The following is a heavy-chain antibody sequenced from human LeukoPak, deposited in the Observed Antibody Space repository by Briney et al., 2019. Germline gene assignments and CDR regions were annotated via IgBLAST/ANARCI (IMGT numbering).Heavy chain of an antibody. V-gene: IGHV1-46*01. CDR1: GYTFTSYY. D-gene: IGHD4-17*01. CDR2: INPRGGST. J-gene: IGHJ3*02. CDR3: ARDIPTDYADYSSGAFDI. Sequence: GASVKVSCKASGYTFTSYYMHWVRQAPGQGLEWIGIINPRGGSTNYAQEFQGRVTMTRDMSTSTVYMELSSLRSEDTAVYYCARDIPTDYADYSSGAFDIWGQGTMVTVSS.